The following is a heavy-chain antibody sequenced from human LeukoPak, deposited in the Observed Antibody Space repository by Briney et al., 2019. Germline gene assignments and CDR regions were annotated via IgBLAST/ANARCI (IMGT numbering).Heavy chain of an antibody. Sequence: GGSLRLSCAASGFTFSRYGMHWVRQAPGKGLEWVAVISYDESNRYYADSVRGRSTISKDNSKNTLYLQMNSLRAEDTAVYYCAKGGGYSYGYYSDFWGQGTLVTVSS. J-gene: IGHJ4*02. D-gene: IGHD5-18*01. V-gene: IGHV3-30*18. CDR3: AKGGGYSYGYYSDF. CDR2: ISYDESNR. CDR1: GFTFSRYG.